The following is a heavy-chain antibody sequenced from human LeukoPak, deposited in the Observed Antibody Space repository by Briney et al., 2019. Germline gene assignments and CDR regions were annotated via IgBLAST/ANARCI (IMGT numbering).Heavy chain of an antibody. D-gene: IGHD6-19*01. V-gene: IGHV1-8*03. J-gene: IGHJ4*02. CDR2: MNPNSGNT. CDR3: ARVKAGYFDY. Sequence: ASVKVSCKASGYTFTSYDINWVRQATGQGLEWMGWMNPNSGNTGYARKFQGRVTITRNTSISTAYMELSSLRSEDTAVYYCARVKAGYFDYWGQGTLVTVSS. CDR1: GYTFTSYD.